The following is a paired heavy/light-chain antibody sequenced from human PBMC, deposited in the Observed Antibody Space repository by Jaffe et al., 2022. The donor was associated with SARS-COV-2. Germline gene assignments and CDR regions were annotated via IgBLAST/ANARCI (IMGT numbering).Heavy chain of an antibody. Sequence: EVQVVESGGGLVQPGGSLRLSCAASGFTFRNYWMSWVRQAPGKGLEWVANIKQDGSEKYYVDSVKGRFTISRDNAGSSLYLQMNTLRAEDTAVYYCARGPFTVLDPHWGRGTLVTVSS. CDR2: IKQDGSEK. CDR3: ARGPFTVLDPH. V-gene: IGHV3-7*03. D-gene: IGHD3-3*01. J-gene: IGHJ4*02. CDR1: GFTFRNYW.
Light chain of an antibody. CDR1: TGDVTSGHY. Sequence: QAVVTQEPSLTVSPGGTVTLTCGSSTGDVTSGHYPYWFQQKPGQGPRTLIYNTNNKYSWTPARFSASLLGGKAALTLSGAQPEDEAEYYCLLSYSGARNWVFGGGTKLTVL. CDR2: NTN. V-gene: IGLV7-46*01. J-gene: IGLJ3*02. CDR3: LLSYSGARNWV.